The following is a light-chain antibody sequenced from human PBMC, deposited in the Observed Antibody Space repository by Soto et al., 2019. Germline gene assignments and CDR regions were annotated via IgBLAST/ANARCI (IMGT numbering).Light chain of an antibody. J-gene: IGKJ4*01. V-gene: IGKV3D-15*01. CDR3: QQYNNWPVT. CDR2: GAS. CDR1: QAIRST. Sequence: EIVLTQSPGTLSLSPGEGATLSCRASQAIRSTSLVWFQKKPGQAPRLLMYGASTRASDFPDRFSGRGFETDFTLTISGLQSEDFATYYCQQYNNWPVTFGGGTKVEIK.